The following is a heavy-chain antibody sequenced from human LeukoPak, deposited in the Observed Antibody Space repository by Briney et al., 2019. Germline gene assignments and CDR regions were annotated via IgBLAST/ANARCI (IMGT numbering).Heavy chain of an antibody. V-gene: IGHV1-69*04. Sequence: SVKVSCKASGGTFSSYAISWVRQAPGQGLEWMGRIIPILGIANYAQKFQGRVTITADKSTSTAYMELSSLRSEDTAVYYCARDVYRSSPSCYYYGMDVWGQGTTVTVSS. CDR2: IIPILGIA. D-gene: IGHD2-2*01. J-gene: IGHJ6*02. CDR1: GGTFSSYA. CDR3: ARDVYRSSPSCYYYGMDV.